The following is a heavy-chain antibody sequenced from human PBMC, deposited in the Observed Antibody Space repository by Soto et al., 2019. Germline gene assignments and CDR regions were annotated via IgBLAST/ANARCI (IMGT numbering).Heavy chain of an antibody. CDR1: GYTFTSYY. CDR3: ARDRAEYYYDSSGSPNLDFDY. Sequence: GASVKVSCKASGYTFTSYYMHWVRQAPGQGLEWMGIINPSGGSTSYAQKFQGRVTMTRDTSTSTVYMELSSLRSEDTAVYYCARDRAEYYYDSSGSPNLDFDYWGQGTLVTVSS. V-gene: IGHV1-46*01. CDR2: INPSGGST. J-gene: IGHJ4*02. D-gene: IGHD3-22*01.